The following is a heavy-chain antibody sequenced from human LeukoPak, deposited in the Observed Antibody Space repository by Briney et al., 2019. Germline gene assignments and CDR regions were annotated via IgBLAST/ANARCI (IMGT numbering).Heavy chain of an antibody. D-gene: IGHD2-2*01. J-gene: IGHJ3*02. CDR1: VYTFTAYY. CDR2: INPNSGGT. Sequence: GASVKVSCKASVYTFTAYYMHWVRQAPGQGLEWMGRINPNSGGTNYAQKFQGRVTMTRDTSISTAYMDLSRLRSDDTAVYYCSRVVGECSSTSCYGGYAFDIWGQGTMVTVSS. CDR3: SRVVGECSSTSCYGGYAFDI. V-gene: IGHV1-2*06.